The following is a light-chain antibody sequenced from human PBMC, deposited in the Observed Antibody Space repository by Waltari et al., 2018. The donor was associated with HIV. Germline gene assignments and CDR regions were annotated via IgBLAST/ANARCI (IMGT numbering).Light chain of an antibody. V-gene: IGKV1-33*01. J-gene: IGKJ2*01. CDR2: DAS. Sequence: IQMTQSPSSLSASVGDRVTITCQASQDISNYLNWYQQKPGKAPQLLIYDASKLETGVPSRFSGSESGTDFTFNISSLQPEDSATYYCQQYDKLPSYTFGQGTKLEIK. CDR3: QQYDKLPSYT. CDR1: QDISNY.